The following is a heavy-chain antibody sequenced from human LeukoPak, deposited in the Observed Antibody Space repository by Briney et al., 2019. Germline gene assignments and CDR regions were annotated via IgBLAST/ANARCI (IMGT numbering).Heavy chain of an antibody. Sequence: PGGSLRLSCAASGFTFSNYAMSWVRQAPGEGLEWVSSISVSGGSTFYADSVKGRFTVSRDNSKNTVDLQMNNLRAEDTAVYYCATRSSTGNTKFDYWGQGILVTVSS. V-gene: IGHV3-23*01. CDR2: ISVSGGST. D-gene: IGHD1-1*01. CDR3: ATRSSTGNTKFDY. CDR1: GFTFSNYA. J-gene: IGHJ4*02.